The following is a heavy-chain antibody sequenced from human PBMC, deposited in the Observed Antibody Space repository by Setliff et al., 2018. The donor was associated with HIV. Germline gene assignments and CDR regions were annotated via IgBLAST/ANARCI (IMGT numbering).Heavy chain of an antibody. CDR1: GYTFTDYF. CDR2: INAGNGNT. V-gene: IGHV1-3*01. CDR3: ARVGHSSSYHYYGMDV. J-gene: IGHJ6*02. D-gene: IGHD6-13*01. Sequence: ASVKVSCKASGYTFTDYFMNWMRQAPGQRLEWMGWINAGNGNTKYSQKLQGRVTITTDESRSTAYMELSSLSSEDTAVFYCARVGHSSSYHYYGMDVWGQGTTVTVSS.